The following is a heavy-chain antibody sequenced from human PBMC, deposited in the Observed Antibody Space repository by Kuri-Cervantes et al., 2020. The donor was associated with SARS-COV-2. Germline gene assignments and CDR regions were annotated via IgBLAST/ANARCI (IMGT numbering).Heavy chain of an antibody. Sequence: GGSLRLSCAASGFTFRTYAMSWVRQAPGKGLEWVPTISGSGGSIDYAVSVKGRFTISRDNSKNTLYLEMDSLTADDTAIYYCAKDPFGSSSAEYFQYWGPGTLVTVSS. CDR3: AKDPFGSSSAEYFQY. V-gene: IGHV3-23*01. D-gene: IGHD6-6*01. CDR1: GFTFRTYA. CDR2: ISGSGGSI. J-gene: IGHJ1*01.